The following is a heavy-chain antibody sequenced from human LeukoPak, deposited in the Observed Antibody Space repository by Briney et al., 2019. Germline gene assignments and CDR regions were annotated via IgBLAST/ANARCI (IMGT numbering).Heavy chain of an antibody. V-gene: IGHV1-2*02. D-gene: IGHD2-2*01. Sequence: GASVKVSCKASGYTFTGYYMHWVRQAPGQGLEWMGWINPNSGGTNYAQKFQGRVTMTRDTSISTAYMELSRLRSDDTAVYYCAREAGKCSSTSCHSFDYWGQGTLVTVSS. J-gene: IGHJ4*02. CDR3: AREAGKCSSTSCHSFDY. CDR2: INPNSGGT. CDR1: GYTFTGYY.